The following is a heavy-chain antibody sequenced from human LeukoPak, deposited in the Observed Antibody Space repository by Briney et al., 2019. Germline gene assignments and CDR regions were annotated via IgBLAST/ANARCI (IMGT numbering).Heavy chain of an antibody. Sequence: PSETLSLTCTVSGGSLSSYYWSWLRQPPGKGLEWIGYIYYSGSTNYNPSLKSRVTISVDTSKNQFSLKLSSVTAADTAVYYCAREGYYDSSGYRGAFDIWGQGTMVTVSS. J-gene: IGHJ3*02. V-gene: IGHV4-59*01. CDR1: GGSLSSYY. D-gene: IGHD3-22*01. CDR2: IYYSGST. CDR3: AREGYYDSSGYRGAFDI.